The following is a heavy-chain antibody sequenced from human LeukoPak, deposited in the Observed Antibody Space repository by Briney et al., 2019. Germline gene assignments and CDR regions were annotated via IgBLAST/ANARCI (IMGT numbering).Heavy chain of an antibody. CDR2: FDPKDGET. J-gene: IGHJ3*02. V-gene: IGHV1-24*01. CDR1: GYTLTELY. CDR3: ATVFLYDSSGYPATGAFDI. Sequence: GASVKVSCKVSGYTLTELYMHWVRQAPGKGLEWMGRFDPKDGETIYAQKFQGRVTMTEDTSTHTAYMELSSLRSEDTAVYYCATVFLYDSSGYPATGAFDIWGQGTMVTVSS. D-gene: IGHD3-22*01.